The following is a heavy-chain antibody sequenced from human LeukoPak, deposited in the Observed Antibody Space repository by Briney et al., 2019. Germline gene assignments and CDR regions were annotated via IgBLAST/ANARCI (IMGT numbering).Heavy chain of an antibody. CDR3: AKPVVTEGYYFDY. CDR2: INPSGGST. CDR1: GYTFTGYY. D-gene: IGHD4-23*01. V-gene: IGHV1-46*01. J-gene: IGHJ4*02. Sequence: ASLKVSCKASGYTFTGYYMHWVRQAPGQGLEWMGWINPSGGSTSYAQKFQGRVTMTRDTSTSTVYMELSSLRSEDTAVYYCAKPVVTEGYYFDYWGQGTLDTVSS.